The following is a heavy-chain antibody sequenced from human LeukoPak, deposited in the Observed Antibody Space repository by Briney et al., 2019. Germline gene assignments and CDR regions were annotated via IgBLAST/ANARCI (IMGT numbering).Heavy chain of an antibody. CDR2: IYYSGST. D-gene: IGHD6-25*01. CDR1: GGSISSYY. Sequence: SETLSLTCTVSGGSISSYYWSWIRQPPGKGLEWIGYIYYSGSTNYNPSLKSRVTISVDTSKNQFSLKLSSVTAADTAIYYCARFPGSAEYRHYYYMDVWGKGTTVTVSS. V-gene: IGHV4-59*01. CDR3: ARFPGSAEYRHYYYMDV. J-gene: IGHJ6*03.